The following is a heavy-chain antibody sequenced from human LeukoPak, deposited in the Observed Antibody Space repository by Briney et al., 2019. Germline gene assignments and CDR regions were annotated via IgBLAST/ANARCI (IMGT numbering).Heavy chain of an antibody. D-gene: IGHD4-17*01. CDR2: IRSKANSYAT. J-gene: IGHJ4*02. CDR3: TRNLYGDTTY. Sequence: GGSLRLSCAASGFTFSSYGMHWVRQASGKGLEWVGRIRSKANSYATAYAASVKGRFTISRDDSKNTAYLQMNSLKTEDTAVYYCTRNLYGDTTYWGQGTLVTVSS. V-gene: IGHV3-73*01. CDR1: GFTFSSYG.